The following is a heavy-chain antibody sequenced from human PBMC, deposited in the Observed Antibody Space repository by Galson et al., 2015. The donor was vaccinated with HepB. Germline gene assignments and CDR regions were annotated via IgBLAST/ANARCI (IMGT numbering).Heavy chain of an antibody. CDR3: AKDLSSSGWYVKAEEAFDI. CDR1: GFTFSSYA. Sequence: SLRLSCAASGFTFSSYAMSWVRQAPGKGLEWVSAISGSGGSTYYADSVKGRFTISRDNSKNTLYLQMNSLRAEDTAVYYCAKDLSSSGWYVKAEEAFDIWGQGTMVTVSS. J-gene: IGHJ3*02. D-gene: IGHD6-19*01. CDR2: ISGSGGST. V-gene: IGHV3-23*01.